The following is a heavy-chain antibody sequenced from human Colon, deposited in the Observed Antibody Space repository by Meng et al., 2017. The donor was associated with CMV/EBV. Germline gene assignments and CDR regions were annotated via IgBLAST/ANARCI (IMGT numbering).Heavy chain of an antibody. CDR1: GGAFSGDY. CDR2: INHSGGT. CDR3: ATLPHPDQNTHPAMDV. Sequence: YGGAFSGDYWACSRQTPGKGLESIDKINHSGGTNYKPSLNSRLAMSVGTSKIQFSLILSSVTAADSAVYDCATLPHPDQNTHPAMDVWGQGTTVTVSS. V-gene: IGHV4-34*01. D-gene: IGHD2/OR15-2a*01. J-gene: IGHJ6*02.